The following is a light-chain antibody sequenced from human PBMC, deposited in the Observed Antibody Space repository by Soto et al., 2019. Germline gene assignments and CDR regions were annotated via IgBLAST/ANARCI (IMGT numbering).Light chain of an antibody. V-gene: IGKV3-15*01. Sequence: EIVMTQSPATLSVSPREKTKISCRASQSVSSNLAWYQQKPGQAPRLLIYGASTRATGIPARFSGSGSGTEFTLTISSLQSEDFAVYYCQQYNNWPLTFGGGTKVDIK. CDR3: QQYNNWPLT. CDR1: QSVSSN. CDR2: GAS. J-gene: IGKJ4*01.